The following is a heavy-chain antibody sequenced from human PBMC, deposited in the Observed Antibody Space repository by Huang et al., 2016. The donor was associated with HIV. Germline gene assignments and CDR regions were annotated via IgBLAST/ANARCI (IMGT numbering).Heavy chain of an antibody. CDR3: ATKTAAMDI. CDR2: IKQDESEK. D-gene: IGHD1-7*01. J-gene: IGHJ6*02. Sequence: VESGGRLVQPGGSIRLSCVGSTFTFGAYWMSWVRQSPGKGLEWGDNIKQDESEKYYVESVKGRFNISRDNAKKVLFLEMNNVRVEDTATYYCATKTAAMDIWGQGTTVTVS. CDR1: TFTFGAYW. V-gene: IGHV3-7*01.